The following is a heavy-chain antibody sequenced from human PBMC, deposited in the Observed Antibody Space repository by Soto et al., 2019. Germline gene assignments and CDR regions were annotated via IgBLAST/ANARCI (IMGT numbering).Heavy chain of an antibody. Sequence: GALRLSCAASGFSFSSHWMHWVRQAPGKGLVWVSRINSDGSSTTYADSVKGRFTISRDNAKNTLYLQMNSLRAEDTAVYYWARRWAPPNDVFAIWGQRTTVTVSS. CDR2: INSDGSST. V-gene: IGHV3-74*01. CDR1: GFSFSSHW. J-gene: IGHJ3*02. D-gene: IGHD3-16*01. CDR3: ARRWAPPNDVFAI.